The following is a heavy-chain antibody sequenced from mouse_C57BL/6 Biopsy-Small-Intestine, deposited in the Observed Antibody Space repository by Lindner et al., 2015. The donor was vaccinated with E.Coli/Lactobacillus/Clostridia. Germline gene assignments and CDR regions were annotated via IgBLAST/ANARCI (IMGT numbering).Heavy chain of an antibody. V-gene: IGHV5-6*01. J-gene: IGHJ2*01. D-gene: IGHD1-1*02. Sequence: EVQLQESGGDLVKPGGSLKLSCAASGFTFSSYGMSWVRQTPDKRLEWVATISSGGSYTYYPDSVKGRFTISRDNAKNTLYLQMSSLKSEDTAMYYCARQGPGGSPYYFDYWGQGTTLTVSS. CDR3: ARQGPGGSPYYFDY. CDR2: ISSGGSYT. CDR1: GFTFSSYG.